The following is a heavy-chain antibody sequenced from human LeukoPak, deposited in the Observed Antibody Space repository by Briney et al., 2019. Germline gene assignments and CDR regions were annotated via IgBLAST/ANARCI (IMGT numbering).Heavy chain of an antibody. D-gene: IGHD1-1*01. V-gene: IGHV3-15*01. CDR3: ISGGGTAHY. CDR2: TITKTDDGTP. Sequence: AESLTLSCAVSGFTFSNTCRNWMGWVRQAPGKGLEWVGITITKTDDGTPDYAALVKGRCTNSRDDSITTVDLEMNSRETEDTVVYYSISGGGTAHYWGQRTLVSV. CDR1: GFTFSNTCRNW. J-gene: IGHJ4*02.